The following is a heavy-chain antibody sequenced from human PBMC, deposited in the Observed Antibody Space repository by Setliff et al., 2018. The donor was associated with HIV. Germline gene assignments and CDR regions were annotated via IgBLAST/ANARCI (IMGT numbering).Heavy chain of an antibody. CDR1: GDSISRSRYY. D-gene: IGHD3-3*01. J-gene: IGHJ6*02. Sequence: PSETLSLTCVVSGDSISRSRYYWGWIRQPPGKGLEWIGGFYYSGSTSYNPSLKSRVTISGDTSKNQVSLRLSSVTAADTAVYYCARDLRITLFGGDVYYYYGMDVWGQGTTVTVSS. CDR3: ARDLRITLFGGDVYYYYGMDV. CDR2: FYYSGST. V-gene: IGHV4-39*07.